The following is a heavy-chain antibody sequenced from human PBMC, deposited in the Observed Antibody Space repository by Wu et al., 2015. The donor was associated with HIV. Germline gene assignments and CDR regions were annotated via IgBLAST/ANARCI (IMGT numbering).Heavy chain of an antibody. CDR3: TRDLSDDVRGST. CDR1: GYTFTNFG. Sequence: QVQLIQSGAEVKKPGASVNVSCKASGYTFTNFGITWVRQAPGQGLEWMGWINTYNGNTTYAQTLQDRVAMTTDTSTSTAYMELKSLRSDDTAAYYCTRDLSDDVRGSTRGQGTLVTVYS. D-gene: IGHD3-10*01. V-gene: IGHV1-18*01. J-gene: IGHJ4*01. CDR2: INTYNGNT.